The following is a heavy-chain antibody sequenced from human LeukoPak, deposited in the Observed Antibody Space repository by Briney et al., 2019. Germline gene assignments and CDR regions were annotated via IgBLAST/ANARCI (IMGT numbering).Heavy chain of an antibody. J-gene: IGHJ4*02. Sequence: GGTLRLSCVASGFTFSTYGMSWVRQAPGKGLEWVSAISGSGGSTYYADSVKGRLTISRDNSKNTLYLQMNSLRAEDTAVYYCARALYHTFDYWGQGTLVTVSS. V-gene: IGHV3-23*01. CDR2: ISGSGGST. CDR3: ARALYHTFDY. CDR1: GFTFSTYG. D-gene: IGHD2-2*01.